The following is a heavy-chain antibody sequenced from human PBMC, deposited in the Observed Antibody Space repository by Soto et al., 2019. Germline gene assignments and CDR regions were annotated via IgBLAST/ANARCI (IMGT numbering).Heavy chain of an antibody. J-gene: IGHJ4*02. CDR1: GFTFSPYT. V-gene: IGHV3-30-3*01. D-gene: IGHD2-21*02. CDR2: ISYDGSDK. CDR3: ARGGGFCGADCYKGGIDY. Sequence: QVQLVESGGGVVQPGRSLRLSCAASGFTFSPYTMHWVRQTPGKGLEWVAGISYDGSDKNYADSVRGRFTISRDNSQNTLFLQMNSLRAEDPDLYYCARGGGFCGADCYKGGIDYWGQGTLVTVSS.